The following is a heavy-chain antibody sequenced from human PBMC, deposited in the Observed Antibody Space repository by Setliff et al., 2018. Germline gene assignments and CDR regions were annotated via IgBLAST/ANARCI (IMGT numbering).Heavy chain of an antibody. CDR1: GDSISRSTYY. J-gene: IGHJ4*02. Sequence: PSETLSLTCTVSGDSISRSTYYWGWIRQSPGKGLDGIGTVDHSGNTFYNPSLKSRVTISVDTSKNQFSLKLTSVSAADTAVYYCARRDSTGFYGYSFDFWGQGTLVTVS. D-gene: IGHD3-22*01. CDR3: ARRDSTGFYGYSFDF. CDR2: VDHSGNT. V-gene: IGHV4-39*01.